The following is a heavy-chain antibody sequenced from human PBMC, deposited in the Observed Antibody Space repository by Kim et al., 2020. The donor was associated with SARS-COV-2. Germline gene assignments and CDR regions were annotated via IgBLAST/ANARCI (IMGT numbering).Heavy chain of an antibody. CDR1: GYTFTSYG. Sequence: ASVKVSCKASGYTFTSYGISWVRQAPGQGLEWMGWISAYNGNTNYAQKLQGRVTMTTDTSTSTAYMELRSLRSDDTAVYYCARSLLVKPPLGFDYWGQGTLVTVSS. V-gene: IGHV1-18*01. CDR3: ARSLLVKPPLGFDY. D-gene: IGHD2-21*01. CDR2: ISAYNGNT. J-gene: IGHJ4*02.